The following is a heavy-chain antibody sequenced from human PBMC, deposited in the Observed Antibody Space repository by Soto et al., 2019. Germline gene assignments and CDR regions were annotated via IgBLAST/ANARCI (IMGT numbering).Heavy chain of an antibody. Sequence: SETLSLTCTVSGYSISSGYYWGWIRQPPGKGLEWIGSIYHSGSTYYNPSLKSRVTISVDTSKNLFSLMLSSVTAADTAVYYCATSSSLLWFGELLPDYYYGMDVWGQGTTVTVSS. CDR3: ATSSSLLWFGELLPDYYYGMDV. CDR1: GYSISSGYY. CDR2: IYHSGST. J-gene: IGHJ6*02. V-gene: IGHV4-38-2*02. D-gene: IGHD3-10*01.